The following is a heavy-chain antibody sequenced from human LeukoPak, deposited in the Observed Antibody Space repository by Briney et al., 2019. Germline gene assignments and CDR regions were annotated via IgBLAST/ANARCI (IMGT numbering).Heavy chain of an antibody. J-gene: IGHJ6*03. V-gene: IGHV4-59*01. CDR3: ARNPNNYYYYMDA. CDR1: GGSINPYQ. Sequence: SETLSLTCTVSGGSINPYQWSWIRQPPGKGLEWIGYIYYSGSTNYNPSLKSRVTISVDTSKNQFSLKLSSVTAADTAVYYCARNPNNYYYYMDAWGKGTTVTVSS. CDR2: IYYSGST.